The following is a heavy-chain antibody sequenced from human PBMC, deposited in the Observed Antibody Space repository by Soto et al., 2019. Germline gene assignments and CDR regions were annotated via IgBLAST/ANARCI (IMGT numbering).Heavy chain of an antibody. V-gene: IGHV1-69*13. J-gene: IGHJ4*02. CDR3: ARDPYRGVFDY. CDR2: IIPIFGTA. D-gene: IGHD2-2*02. Sequence: GASVKPSSKASGVTFSSYAMSWVRQSPGQGLEWMGGIIPIFGTANYAQKFQGRVTITADESTSTAYMELSSLRSEDTAVDYCARDPYRGVFDYWGQGTLVTVFS. CDR1: GVTFSSYA.